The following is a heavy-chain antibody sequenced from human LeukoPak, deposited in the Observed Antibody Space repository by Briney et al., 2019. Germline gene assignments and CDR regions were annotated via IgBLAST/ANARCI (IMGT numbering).Heavy chain of an antibody. D-gene: IGHD4-23*01. V-gene: IGHV3-23*01. CDR2: ISGSGGST. CDR1: GFTFSSYA. J-gene: IGHJ4*02. Sequence: GGSLRLSCAASGFTFSSYAMSWVRRAPGKGLEWVSAISGSGGSTYYADSVKGRFTISRDNSKNTLYLQMNSLRAEDTAVYYCAKDLSSYGGISDPRDNYFDYWGQGTLVTVSS. CDR3: AKDLSSYGGISDPRDNYFDY.